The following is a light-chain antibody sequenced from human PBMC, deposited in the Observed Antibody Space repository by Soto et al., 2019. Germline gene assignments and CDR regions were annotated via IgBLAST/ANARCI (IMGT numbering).Light chain of an antibody. CDR1: SSDVGGYNY. CDR2: EVS. Sequence: QSALTQPASVSGSPGQSITISCTGTSSDVGGYNYVSWYQQHPGKAPKLMIYEVSNRPSGVSNRFSGSKSGNTASLTISGLQAEGEADYYCSSYTSSSVVFGGGTKLPVL. V-gene: IGLV2-14*01. J-gene: IGLJ2*01. CDR3: SSYTSSSVV.